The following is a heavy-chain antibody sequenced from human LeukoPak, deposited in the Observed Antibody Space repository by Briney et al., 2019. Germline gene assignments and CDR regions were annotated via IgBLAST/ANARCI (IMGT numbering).Heavy chain of an antibody. CDR2: INPNSGGT. Sequence: ASVKVSCKASGYTFTGYYMHWVRQAPGQGLEWMGRINPNSGGTNYAQKFQGRVTMTRDTSISTAYMELSSLRSEDTAVYYCARASDLRYCSGGSCYRFDYWGREPWSPSPQ. CDR3: ARASDLRYCSGGSCYRFDY. V-gene: IGHV1-2*06. D-gene: IGHD2-15*01. J-gene: IGHJ4*02. CDR1: GYTFTGYY.